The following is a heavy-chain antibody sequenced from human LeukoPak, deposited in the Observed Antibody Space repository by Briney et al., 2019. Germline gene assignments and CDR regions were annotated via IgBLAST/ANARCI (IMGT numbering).Heavy chain of an antibody. Sequence: SQTLSLXCTVSGGSNSSGSYYWSWIRQPAGKGPEWIGRIYTSGSTNYNPSLKSRVTISVDTSKNQFSLKLSSVTAADTAVYYCARVTIFGVTPGYMDVWGKGTTVTVSS. D-gene: IGHD3-3*01. CDR2: IYTSGST. CDR3: ARVTIFGVTPGYMDV. V-gene: IGHV4-61*02. CDR1: GGSNSSGSYY. J-gene: IGHJ6*03.